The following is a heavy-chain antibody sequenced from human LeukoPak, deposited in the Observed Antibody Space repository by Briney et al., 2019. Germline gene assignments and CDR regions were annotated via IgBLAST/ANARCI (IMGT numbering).Heavy chain of an antibody. CDR1: GFTFSSYG. D-gene: IGHD2-8*01. V-gene: IGHV3-30*02. J-gene: IGHJ4*02. Sequence: RTGGSLRLSCAASGFTFSSYGMHWVRQAPGKGLEWVAFIRYDGSNKYYADSVKGRFTISRDNSKNTLYLQMNSLRAEDTAVYYCAKDRGYATLFSYWGKGTLVTVSS. CDR2: IRYDGSNK. CDR3: AKDRGYATLFSY.